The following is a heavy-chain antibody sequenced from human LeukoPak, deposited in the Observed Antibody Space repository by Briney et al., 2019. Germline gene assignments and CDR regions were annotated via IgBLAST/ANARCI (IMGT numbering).Heavy chain of an antibody. CDR3: ARMEEEDNWNYVPTYYFDY. J-gene: IGHJ4*02. V-gene: IGHV4-39*07. D-gene: IGHD1-7*01. Sequence: SETLSLTCTVSGGSISSSSYYWGWIGQPPGKGLEWIGSIYYSGSTYYNPSLKSRVTISVDTSKNQFSLKLSSVTAADTAVYYCARMEEEDNWNYVPTYYFDYWAREPWSQSPQ. CDR1: GGSISSSSYY. CDR2: IYYSGST.